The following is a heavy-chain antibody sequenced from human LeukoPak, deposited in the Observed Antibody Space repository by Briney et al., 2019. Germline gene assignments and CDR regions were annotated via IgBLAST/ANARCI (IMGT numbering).Heavy chain of an antibody. J-gene: IGHJ4*02. CDR2: IYYSGST. Sequence: SETLSLTCTVSGGSISSYYWSWIRQPPGKGLEWSGYIYYSGSTNDNPSLKSRVTISVDTSKNQFSLKLSSVTAADTAVYYCARHDSSGWYGGGPYFDYWGQGTLVTVSS. CDR3: ARHDSSGWYGGGPYFDY. V-gene: IGHV4-59*08. CDR1: GGSISSYY. D-gene: IGHD6-19*01.